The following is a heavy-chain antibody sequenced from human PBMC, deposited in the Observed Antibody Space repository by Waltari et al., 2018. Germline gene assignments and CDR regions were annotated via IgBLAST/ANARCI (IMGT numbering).Heavy chain of an antibody. D-gene: IGHD3-10*01. CDR1: GFTFDDYA. V-gene: IGHV3-9*01. CDR3: VKGGWGFGELYDQH. J-gene: IGHJ1*01. CDR2: ISWNSGGI. Sequence: EVQLVESGGGLAQPGRSLRLSCVAFGFTFDDYAMHWVRQRPGKGLGWVSGISWNSGGIGYADATRGRFTISRDNAKKSLYLQMQSLRPDDTARYYCVKGGWGFGELYDQHWGQGTLVTVSS.